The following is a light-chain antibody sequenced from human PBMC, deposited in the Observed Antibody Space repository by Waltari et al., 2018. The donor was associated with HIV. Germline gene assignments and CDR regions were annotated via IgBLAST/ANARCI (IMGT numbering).Light chain of an antibody. CDR3: SSYTSSSTRV. V-gene: IGLV2-14*01. CDR1: SSDVGGYNY. J-gene: IGLJ3*02. CDR2: EVS. Sequence: QSALTQPASVSGSPGQSITISCTGTSSDVGGYNYVSWYQQHPGKAPKLMIYEVSNRPSGVSNRFSGSKSGNTASLTISGLQAEEEADYYCSSYTSSSTRVFGGGTNLTVL.